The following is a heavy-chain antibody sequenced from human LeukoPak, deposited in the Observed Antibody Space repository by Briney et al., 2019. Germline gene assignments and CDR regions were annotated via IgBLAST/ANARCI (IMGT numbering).Heavy chain of an antibody. V-gene: IGHV7-4-1*02. Sequence: GASVKVSCKASGYTFTSYAMNWVRQAPGQGLEWMGWINTNTGNPTYAQGFTGRFVFSLDTSVSTAYLQISSLKAEDTAVYYCARDRRYCSGGSCTHGIKSANWFDPWGQGTLVTVSS. J-gene: IGHJ5*02. CDR2: INTNTGNP. D-gene: IGHD2-15*01. CDR1: GYTFTSYA. CDR3: ARDRRYCSGGSCTHGIKSANWFDP.